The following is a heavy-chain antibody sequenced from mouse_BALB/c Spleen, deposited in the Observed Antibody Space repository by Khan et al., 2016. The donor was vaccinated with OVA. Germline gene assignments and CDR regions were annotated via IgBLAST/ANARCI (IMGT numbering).Heavy chain of an antibody. Sequence: EVQLQESGPGLVKPSQSLSLTCTVTGYSITSGYGWNWIRQFPGNKLELMGYISYSGCTYYNPSLKSRISITRDTSKNQFFLQLNSVTTEDTATYYCARTARIKYWGQGTTLTVSS. D-gene: IGHD1-2*01. CDR1: GYSITSGYG. CDR2: ISYSGCT. CDR3: ARTARIKY. V-gene: IGHV3-2*02. J-gene: IGHJ2*01.